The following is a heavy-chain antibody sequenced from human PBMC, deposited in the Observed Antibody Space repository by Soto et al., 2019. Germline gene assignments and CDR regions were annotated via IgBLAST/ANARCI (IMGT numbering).Heavy chain of an antibody. Sequence: ASVKVSCKASGYTFTSYAMHWVRQAPGQRLEWMGWVNAGNGNTKYSQKFQGRVTITRDTSASTAYMELSSLRSEDTAVYYCARDGYSSSWYRSFDYWGQGTLVTVSS. CDR3: ARDGYSSSWYRSFDY. D-gene: IGHD6-13*01. CDR1: GYTFTSYA. CDR2: VNAGNGNT. V-gene: IGHV1-3*01. J-gene: IGHJ4*02.